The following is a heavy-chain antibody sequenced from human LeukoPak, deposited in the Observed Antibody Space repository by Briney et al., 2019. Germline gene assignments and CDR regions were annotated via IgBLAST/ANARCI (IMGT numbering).Heavy chain of an antibody. Sequence: PGGSLRLSCAASGFTFSSYWMHWDRQAPGKGLVWVSRINSDGRSISYADSVKGRFTISRDNAKNTLYLQMNSLRAEDTAVYYCARRPVAATPDYFDYWGQGTLVTVSS. CDR2: INSDGRSI. CDR1: GFTFSSYW. CDR3: ARRPVAATPDYFDY. D-gene: IGHD2-15*01. V-gene: IGHV3-74*01. J-gene: IGHJ4*02.